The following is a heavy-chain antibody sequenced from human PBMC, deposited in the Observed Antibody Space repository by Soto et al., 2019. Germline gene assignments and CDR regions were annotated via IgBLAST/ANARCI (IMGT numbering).Heavy chain of an antibody. D-gene: IGHD6-19*01. J-gene: IGHJ6*02. Sequence: SETLCLTCTVSGGSISSYYWSWIRQPPGKGLEWIGYIYYSGSTNYNPSLKSRVTISVDTSKNQFSLKLSSVTAADTAVYYCARDIGAVAGTGYYYYGMDVWGQGTTVTVS. CDR3: ARDIGAVAGTGYYYYGMDV. CDR1: GGSISSYY. V-gene: IGHV4-59*01. CDR2: IYYSGST.